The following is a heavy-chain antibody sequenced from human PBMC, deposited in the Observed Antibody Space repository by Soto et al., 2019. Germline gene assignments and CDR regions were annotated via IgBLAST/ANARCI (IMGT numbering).Heavy chain of an antibody. V-gene: IGHV1-2*02. Sequence: QVQLVQSGAEVKKPGASVKVSCKASGYTFTDYYMHWVRQAPGQGLEWMGWINPNSGGTNYAQKFQGRVTMTRETSISTAYMELNRLRSADTAVYYCARDQSPSSGWPGMDVWGQGTTVTVAS. D-gene: IGHD6-19*01. CDR3: ARDQSPSSGWPGMDV. CDR1: GYTFTDYY. J-gene: IGHJ6*02. CDR2: INPNSGGT.